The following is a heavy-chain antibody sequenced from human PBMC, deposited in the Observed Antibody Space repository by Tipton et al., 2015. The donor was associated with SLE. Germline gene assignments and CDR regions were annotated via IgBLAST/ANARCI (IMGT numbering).Heavy chain of an antibody. CDR3: ARVSSGYSSGWYGGY. D-gene: IGHD6-19*01. V-gene: IGHV4-38-2*02. Sequence: LSLTCTVSGYSISSGYYWGWIRQPPGKGLEWIGSIYHSGSTYYNPSLKSRVTISVDTSKNQFSLKLSSVTAADTAVYYCARVSSGYSSGWYGGYWGQGTLVTVSS. CDR2: IYHSGST. J-gene: IGHJ4*02. CDR1: GYSISSGYY.